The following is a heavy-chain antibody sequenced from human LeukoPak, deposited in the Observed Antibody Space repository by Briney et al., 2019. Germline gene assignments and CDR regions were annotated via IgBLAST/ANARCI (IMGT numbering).Heavy chain of an antibody. CDR1: GGSISSYY. CDR3: ARDVREGYYDSSGYYTDY. J-gene: IGHJ4*02. D-gene: IGHD3-22*01. CDR2: IYYSGST. Sequence: PSETLSLTCTVSGGSISSYYWSWIRQPPGKGLEWIGYIYYSGSTNYNPSLKSRVTISVDTSKNQFSLKLSPVTAADTAVYYCARDVREGYYDSSGYYTDYWGQGTLVTVSS. V-gene: IGHV4-59*01.